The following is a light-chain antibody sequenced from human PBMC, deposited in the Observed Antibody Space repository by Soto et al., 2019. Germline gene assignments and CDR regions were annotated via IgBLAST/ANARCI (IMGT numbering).Light chain of an antibody. CDR2: GAS. V-gene: IGKV3-15*01. J-gene: IGKJ1*01. Sequence: DIVLTQSPATLSVSPVERATLSCRASQSVSSNLAWYQQRPGQAPRLLIYGASTRATGIPATFSGSGSGTEFTLTISSLQSEDFAVYYCQQYNSRPPWTFGQGTKVEF. CDR1: QSVSSN. CDR3: QQYNSRPPWT.